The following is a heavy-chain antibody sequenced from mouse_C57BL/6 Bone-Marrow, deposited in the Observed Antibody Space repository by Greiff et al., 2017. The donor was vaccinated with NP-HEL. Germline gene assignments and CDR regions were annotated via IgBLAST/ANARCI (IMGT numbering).Heavy chain of an antibody. CDR1: GYTFTDYY. CDR3: ARFPITTVPAGDY. V-gene: IGHV1-19*01. D-gene: IGHD1-1*01. J-gene: IGHJ2*01. CDR2: INPYNGGT. Sequence: VQLQQSGPVLVKPGASVKMSCKASGYTFTDYYMNWVKQSHGKSLEWIGVINPYNGGTSYNQKFKGKATLTVDKSSSTAYMELNSLTSEDSAVYYCARFPITTVPAGDYWGQGTTLTVSS.